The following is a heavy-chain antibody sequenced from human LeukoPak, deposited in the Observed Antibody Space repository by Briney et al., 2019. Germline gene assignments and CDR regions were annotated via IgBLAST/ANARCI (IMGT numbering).Heavy chain of an antibody. D-gene: IGHD3-10*01. CDR3: ARDLQSTPYYGSGSYGLLLLPYYYYYGMDV. CDR1: GFTFDNYA. CDR2: ISSSSSYI. J-gene: IGHJ6*02. Sequence: GGSLRLSCAASGFTFDNYAMAWVRQAPGKGLEWVSSISSSSSYIYYADSVKGRFTISRDNAKNSLYLQMNSLRAEDTAVYYCARDLQSTPYYGSGSYGLLLLPYYYYYGMDVWGQGTTVTVSS. V-gene: IGHV3-21*01.